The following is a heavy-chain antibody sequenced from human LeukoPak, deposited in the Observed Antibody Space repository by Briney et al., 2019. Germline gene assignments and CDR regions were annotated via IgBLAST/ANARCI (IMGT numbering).Heavy chain of an antibody. CDR1: GFTFSSYW. CDR2: ISSTTTYI. D-gene: IGHD3-16*01. J-gene: IGHJ4*02. V-gene: IGHV3-21*01. Sequence: GGSLRLSCAASGFTFSSYWMSWVRQTPGKGLEWVSSISSTTTYIFYADSVKGRFTISRDNAENSLYLQMHSLRAEDTAIYYCVRDLYARLRLGEPPGYWGQGTLVTVSS. CDR3: VRDLYARLRLGEPPGY.